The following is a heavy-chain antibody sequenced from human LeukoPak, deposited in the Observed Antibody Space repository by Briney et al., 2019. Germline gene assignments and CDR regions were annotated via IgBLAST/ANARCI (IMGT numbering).Heavy chain of an antibody. Sequence: TSETLSLTCAVYGGPFSGYYWSWIRQPPGKGLEWIGEINHSGSTNYNPSLKSRVTISVDTSKNQFSLKLSSVTAADTAVYYCARASRDGYNLYYYHYMDVWGKGTTVTISS. CDR3: ARASRDGYNLYYYHYMDV. J-gene: IGHJ6*03. CDR1: GGPFSGYY. D-gene: IGHD5-24*01. CDR2: INHSGST. V-gene: IGHV4-34*01.